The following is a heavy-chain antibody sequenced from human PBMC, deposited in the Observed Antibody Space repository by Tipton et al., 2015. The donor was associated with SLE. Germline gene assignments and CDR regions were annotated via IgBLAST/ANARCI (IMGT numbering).Heavy chain of an antibody. Sequence: LSLTCTVSGGSISNYYWSWIRQPPGKELEWIGCFYNSGSTNYNPSLKSRVTISVDTSKNQFSLKLSSVTAADTAVYYCARGDSSWYYSQAFDIWGQGTMVTVSS. J-gene: IGHJ3*02. D-gene: IGHD6-13*01. CDR1: GGSISNYY. V-gene: IGHV4-59*01. CDR3: ARGDSSWYYSQAFDI. CDR2: FYNSGST.